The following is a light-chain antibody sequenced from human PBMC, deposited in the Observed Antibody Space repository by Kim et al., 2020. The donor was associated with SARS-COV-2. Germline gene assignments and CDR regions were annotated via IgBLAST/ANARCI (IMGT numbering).Light chain of an antibody. Sequence: SAAVGDRVTITCQASQDIKKYLNWYQQKTGKAPKLLIYDASNLETGVPSRFSGSGSETDFTFTINSLQPEDIATYFCHQYESLPYTFGQGTKLEI. CDR2: DAS. V-gene: IGKV1-33*01. J-gene: IGKJ2*01. CDR1: QDIKKY. CDR3: HQYESLPYT.